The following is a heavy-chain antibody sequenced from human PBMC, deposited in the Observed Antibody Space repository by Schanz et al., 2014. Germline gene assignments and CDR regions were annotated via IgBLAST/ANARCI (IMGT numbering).Heavy chain of an antibody. CDR1: GFTFNDYY. D-gene: IGHD5-18*01. V-gene: IGHV3-11*05. CDR2: ISGSDNYI. J-gene: IGHJ3*02. Sequence: QVQLVESGGGLVKPGGSLRLSCAASGFTFNDYYMNWIRQAPGKGLEWVSYISGSDNYINYADSVKGRFTISRDNAKNSLFLLMSSLRAEDTALYYCASERGYSYGYGAFDIWGQGTMVTVSS. CDR3: ASERGYSYGYGAFDI.